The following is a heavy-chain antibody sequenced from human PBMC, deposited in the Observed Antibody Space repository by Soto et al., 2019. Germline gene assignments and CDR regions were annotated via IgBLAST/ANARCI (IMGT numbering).Heavy chain of an antibody. CDR3: AKAKGCSTTTCHWNAFDI. CDR1: GFTFSSYA. Sequence: EVQLLESGGGLVQPGGSLRLSCAASGFTFSSYALSWVRQAPGKGLEWVSAISSSGAGTYYADSVKGRFTISRDNSKNTLFLQMSSLRAEDTAVYYCAKAKGCSTTTCHWNAFDIWGQGTMVTVSS. V-gene: IGHV3-23*01. CDR2: ISSSGAGT. J-gene: IGHJ3*02. D-gene: IGHD2-2*01.